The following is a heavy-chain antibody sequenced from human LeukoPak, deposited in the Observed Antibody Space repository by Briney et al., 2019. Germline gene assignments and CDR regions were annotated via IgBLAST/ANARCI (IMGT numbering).Heavy chain of an antibody. J-gene: IGHJ4*02. CDR3: ATDLLNCSGGSCYFRHSFDY. V-gene: IGHV1-24*01. D-gene: IGHD2-15*01. CDR2: FDPEDGET. Sequence: ASVKVSCKVSGYTLTELSMHWVRQAPGKGLEWMGGFDPEDGETIYAQKFQGRVTMTEDTSTDTAYMELSSLGSEDTAVYYCATDLLNCSGGSCYFRHSFDYWGQGTLVTVSS. CDR1: GYTLTELS.